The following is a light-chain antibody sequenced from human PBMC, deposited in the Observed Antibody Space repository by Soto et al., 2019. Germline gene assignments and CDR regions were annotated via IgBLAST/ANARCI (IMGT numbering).Light chain of an antibody. J-gene: IGKJ5*01. CDR2: AAS. V-gene: IGKV1-39*01. CDR3: QQTYSTTIT. CDR1: QSIRKY. Sequence: DIQMTQSPSSLSASVGDRVTIACRPSQSIRKYLNWYQQRPGKAPKLXIYAASSLQSGVPSRFSGSGAGTDFTLTISSLQPEDFVTDYCQQTYSTTITFGQGTRLEIK.